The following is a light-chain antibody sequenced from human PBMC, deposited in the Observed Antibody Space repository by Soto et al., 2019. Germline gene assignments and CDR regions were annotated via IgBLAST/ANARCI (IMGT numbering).Light chain of an antibody. V-gene: IGKV3-15*01. Sequence: EIVMTQSPVTLSVSPGEGATFSCRASQSVSSNLAWYQQKPGQAPRLLIYGASTRANGIPARFSGSGSGTEFTLTTSSLQSEDVAVYFCQQYNNWPPLTFGGGTKVEIK. J-gene: IGKJ4*01. CDR1: QSVSSN. CDR2: GAS. CDR3: QQYNNWPPLT.